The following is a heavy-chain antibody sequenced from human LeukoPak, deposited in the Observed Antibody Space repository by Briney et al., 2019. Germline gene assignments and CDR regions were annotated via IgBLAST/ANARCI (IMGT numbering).Heavy chain of an antibody. V-gene: IGHV4-59*08. Sequence: SETLSLTCTVSGGSISSYCWSWIRQPPGKGLEWIGYIFYSGSTNYNPSLKSRVTISVDTSKNQFPLKLSSVTAADTAVYYCARAGYYYDSSGYHDYWGQGTLVTVSS. CDR1: GGSISSYC. D-gene: IGHD3-22*01. CDR2: IFYSGST. J-gene: IGHJ4*02. CDR3: ARAGYYYDSSGYHDY.